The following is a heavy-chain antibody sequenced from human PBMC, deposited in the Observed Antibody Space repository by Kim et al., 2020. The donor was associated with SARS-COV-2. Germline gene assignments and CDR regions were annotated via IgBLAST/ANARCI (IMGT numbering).Heavy chain of an antibody. J-gene: IGHJ4*03. CDR3: ARLHLGGFSGYGGVGY. D-gene: IGHD5-12*01. V-gene: IGHV4-39*01. CDR2: IYYSGST. Sequence: SETLSLTCTVSGGSISSSSYYWGWIRQPPGKGLEWIGSIYYSGSTYYNPSLKSRVTISVDTSKNQFSLKLSSVTAADTAVYYCARLHLGGFSGYGGVGY. CDR1: GGSISSSSYY.